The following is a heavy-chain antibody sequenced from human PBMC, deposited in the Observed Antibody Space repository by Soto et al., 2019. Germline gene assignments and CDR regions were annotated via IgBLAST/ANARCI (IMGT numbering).Heavy chain of an antibody. J-gene: IGHJ4*02. D-gene: IGHD3-22*01. V-gene: IGHV4-30-4*01. CDR2: IYYSGST. CDR3: ARVGSGYYDSSGYPSFDY. CDR1: GGSISSGDYY. Sequence: PSETLSLTCTVSGGSISSGDYYWSWIRQPPGKGLEWIGYIYYSGSTYYNPSLKSRVTISVDTSKNQFPLKLSSVTAADTAVYYCARVGSGYYDSSGYPSFDYWGQGTLVTVSS.